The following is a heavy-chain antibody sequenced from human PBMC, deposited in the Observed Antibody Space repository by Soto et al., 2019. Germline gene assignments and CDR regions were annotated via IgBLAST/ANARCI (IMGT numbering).Heavy chain of an antibody. CDR1: GGTFSRYA. V-gene: IGHV1-69*01. CDR3: ARAIVGPTTTGWLDP. CDR2: IIPIFGTA. Sequence: QVQLVQSGAEGKKPGSSVKVSCKASGGTFSRYAISWVRQAPGQGLEWMGGIIPIFGTANYTQKFQGRVTITADESTSTAYMELSSLRFEDTAVYYCARAIVGPTTTGWLDPWGQGTLVTVSS. D-gene: IGHD1-26*01. J-gene: IGHJ5*02.